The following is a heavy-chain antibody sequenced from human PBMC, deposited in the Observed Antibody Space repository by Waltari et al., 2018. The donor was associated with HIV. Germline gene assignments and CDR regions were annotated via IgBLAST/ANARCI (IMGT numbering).Heavy chain of an antibody. CDR3: ARDLRIVGATPHFDY. V-gene: IGHV6-1*01. Sequence: QVQLQQSGPGLVKPSPTLSLTCAIPGDRASTNSAPWNWTWPSPSRGLEWLGRTYYRSKWYNDYAVSVKSRITINPDTSKNQFSLQLNSVTPEDTAVYYCARDLRIVGATPHFDYWGQGTLVTVSS. J-gene: IGHJ4*02. CDR2: TYYRSKWYN. D-gene: IGHD1-26*01. CDR1: GDRASTNSAP.